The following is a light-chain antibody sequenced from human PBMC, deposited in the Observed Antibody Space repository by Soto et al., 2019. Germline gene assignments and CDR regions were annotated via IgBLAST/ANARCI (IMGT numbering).Light chain of an antibody. J-gene: IGKJ4*01. CDR2: DAS. CDR3: QQCDKLPLT. CDR1: QDITNY. V-gene: IGKV1-33*01. Sequence: DIQITQSPSSLSGFLGQTVAITFQASQDITNYLNWYQQKPGKAPKLLIYDASNLETGVPSRFSGSGSGTDFTFTISSLQPEDIATYYCQQCDKLPLTFGGGTKVDIK.